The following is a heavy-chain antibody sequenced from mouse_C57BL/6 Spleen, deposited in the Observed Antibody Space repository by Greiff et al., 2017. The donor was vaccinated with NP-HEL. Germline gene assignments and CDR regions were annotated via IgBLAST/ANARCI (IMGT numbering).Heavy chain of an antibody. CDR1: GYTFTSYW. J-gene: IGHJ3*01. D-gene: IGHD3-2*02. CDR2: IHPNSAST. Sequence: QVQLKQPGAELVKPGASVKLSCKASGYTFTSYWMHWVKQRPGQGLEWIGMIHPNSASTNYNENFKSKATLTVDKSSRTAYMQLSSLTSEDSAVYFCARNLDSSAYVWFAYWGQGTLVTVSA. CDR3: ARNLDSSAYVWFAY. V-gene: IGHV1-64*01.